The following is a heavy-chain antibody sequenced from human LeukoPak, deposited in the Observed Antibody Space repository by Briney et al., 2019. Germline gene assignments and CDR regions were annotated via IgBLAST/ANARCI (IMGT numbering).Heavy chain of an antibody. V-gene: IGHV1-69*13. D-gene: IGHD1-26*01. CDR1: GGTFSSHA. CDR3: AGGESRSYLGDYNWFDP. Sequence: GASVKVSCKASGGTFSSHAISWVRQAPGQGLEWMGGIIPLIGTANHAQKFQGRVTITADESTSTVYMELSSLRSEDTAVYYCAGGESRSYLGDYNWFDPWGQGTLVTVSS. CDR2: IIPLIGTA. J-gene: IGHJ5*02.